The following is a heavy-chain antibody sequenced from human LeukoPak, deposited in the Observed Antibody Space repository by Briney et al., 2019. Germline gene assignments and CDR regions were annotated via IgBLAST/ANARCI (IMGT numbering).Heavy chain of an antibody. D-gene: IGHD4-11*01. V-gene: IGHV3-23*01. Sequence: SGGSLRLSCAASGFTFSSYAMSWVRQAPGKGLEWVSAISGSGGSTYYADSVKGRFTISRDNSKNTLYLQMNSLRAEDTAVYYCAKGGDSTVTTGYSDYWGQGTLVTVSS. CDR2: ISGSGGST. J-gene: IGHJ4*02. CDR1: GFTFSSYA. CDR3: AKGGDSTVTTGYSDY.